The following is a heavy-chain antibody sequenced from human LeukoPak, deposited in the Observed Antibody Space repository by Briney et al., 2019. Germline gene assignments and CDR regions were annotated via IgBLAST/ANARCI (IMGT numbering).Heavy chain of an antibody. CDR3: ARVPGYSSSWYLPYFDY. J-gene: IGHJ4*02. CDR2: IYYSGST. CDR1: GGSISSSSYY. D-gene: IGHD6-13*01. Sequence: PSETLSLTCTVSGGSISSSSYYWGWIRQPPGKGLEWIGSIYYSGSTYYNPSLKSRVTISVDTSKNQFSLKLSSVTAADTAVYYCARVPGYSSSWYLPYFDYWGQGTLVTVSS. V-gene: IGHV4-39*07.